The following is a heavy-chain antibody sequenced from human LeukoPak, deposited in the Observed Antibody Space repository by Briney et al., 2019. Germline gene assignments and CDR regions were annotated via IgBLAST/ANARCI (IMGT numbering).Heavy chain of an antibody. J-gene: IGHJ3*02. CDR2: INPNSGGT. CDR1: GYTFTGYY. D-gene: IGHD3-9*01. CDR3: ARYYDILTGYFAPPHAFDI. Sequence: GASVKVSCKASGYTFTGYYMHWVRQAPGQGLEWMGWINPNSGGTNYAQKFQGRVTMTRDTSISTAYMELRSLRSDDTAVYYCARYYDILTGYFAPPHAFDIWGQGTMVTVSS. V-gene: IGHV1-2*02.